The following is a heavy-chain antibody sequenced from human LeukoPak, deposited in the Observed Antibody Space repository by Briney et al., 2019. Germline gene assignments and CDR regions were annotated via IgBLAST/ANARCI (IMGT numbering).Heavy chain of an antibody. Sequence: GGSLRLSCAASGFTFSSYSMNWVRQAPGKGLEWVSYISSSSSTIYYADSVKGRFTISRDNSKNTLYLQMNSLRAEDTAVYYCANSRYSGSYYASPIDYWGQGTLVTVSS. V-gene: IGHV3-48*01. J-gene: IGHJ4*02. CDR3: ANSRYSGSYYASPIDY. D-gene: IGHD1-26*01. CDR2: ISSSSSTI. CDR1: GFTFSSYS.